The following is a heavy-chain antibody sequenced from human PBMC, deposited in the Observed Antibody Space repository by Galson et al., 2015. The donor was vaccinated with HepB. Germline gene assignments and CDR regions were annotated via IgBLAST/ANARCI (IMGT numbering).Heavy chain of an antibody. CDR3: TRLGDVSGYSSR. CDR2: IRSKANNYAT. D-gene: IGHD6-13*01. Sequence: SLRLSCAASGFTFSGSAIHWVRQAPGKGPEWVGRIRSKANNYATSYVPSLKGRFTISRDDSKNMAYLHMKSLKTEDTAVYYCTRLGDVSGYSSRWGQGTLVTASS. V-gene: IGHV3-73*01. J-gene: IGHJ4*02. CDR1: GFTFSGSA.